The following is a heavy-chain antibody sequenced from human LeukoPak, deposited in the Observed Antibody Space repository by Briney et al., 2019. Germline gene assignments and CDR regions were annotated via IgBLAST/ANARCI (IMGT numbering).Heavy chain of an antibody. Sequence: GGSLRLSCAASGFTFSDYNMNWVCQAPGKGLEWVSSISSSATYIYCADSVKGRFTISRDNAKTSLSLQMNSLRAEDTAVYYCARILVVPAANYYYSYGMDVWGQGTTVTASS. J-gene: IGHJ6*02. V-gene: IGHV3-21*06. CDR3: ARILVVPAANYYYSYGMDV. CDR2: ISSSATYI. CDR1: GFTFSDYN. D-gene: IGHD2-2*01.